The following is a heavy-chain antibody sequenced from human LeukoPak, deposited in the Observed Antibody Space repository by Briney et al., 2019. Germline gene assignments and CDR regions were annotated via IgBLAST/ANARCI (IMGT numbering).Heavy chain of an antibody. D-gene: IGHD5-18*01. CDR1: GFTFSSYG. Sequence: GGSLRLSCAASGFTFSSYGVHWVRQAPGKGLEWVALISSDGSNKYYADSVKGRFTISRDNSKNTLYLQMNSLRAEDTAVYYCARDLGYNYGHPFDYWGQGTLVTVSS. J-gene: IGHJ4*02. CDR3: ARDLGYNYGHPFDY. CDR2: ISSDGSNK. V-gene: IGHV3-30*03.